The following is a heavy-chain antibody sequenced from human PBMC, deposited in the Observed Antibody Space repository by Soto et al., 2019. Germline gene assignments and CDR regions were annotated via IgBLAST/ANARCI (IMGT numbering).Heavy chain of an antibody. CDR1: GFAFSNYA. CDR3: SKEWSQGYYFDY. V-gene: IGHV3-23*01. Sequence: EVQLLESGGDLVQPGGSLRLSCAASGFAFSNYAMNWVRQAPGKGLEWVSVISGGGGTTYYADSVKGRFTISRDNSKNTLYLQMRSLRGDDTAVYYCSKEWSQGYYFDYWGQGTLVIVSS. D-gene: IGHD2-15*01. J-gene: IGHJ4*02. CDR2: ISGGGGTT.